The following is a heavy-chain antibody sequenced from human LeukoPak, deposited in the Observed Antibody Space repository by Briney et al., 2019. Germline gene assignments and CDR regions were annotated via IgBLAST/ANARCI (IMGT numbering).Heavy chain of an antibody. D-gene: IGHD3-10*01. Sequence: SETLSLTCTVSFGSIGNYYWSWSRQSPGKGLEWVGYIYYSGSINYNPSLKSRVTISVDTSKNQYSLRLNSVTAADTAVYFCARDLAVSRGVALDIWGQGTMVTVSS. J-gene: IGHJ3*02. CDR2: IYYSGSI. V-gene: IGHV4-59*01. CDR3: ARDLAVSRGVALDI. CDR1: FGSIGNYY.